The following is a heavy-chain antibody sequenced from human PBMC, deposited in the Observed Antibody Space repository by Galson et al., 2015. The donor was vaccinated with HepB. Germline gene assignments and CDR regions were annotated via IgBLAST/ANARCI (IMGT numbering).Heavy chain of an antibody. J-gene: IGHJ4*02. CDR2: IKSKTDGGTT. V-gene: IGHV3-15*01. CDR3: TTVKALWLAYFDY. Sequence: SLRLSCAASGFTFSNAWMSWVRQAPGKGLEWVGRIKSKTDGGTTDYAAPVKGRFTISRDDSKNTLYLQMNSLKTEDTAVYYCTTVKALWLAYFDYWGQGTLVTVSS. CDR1: GFTFSNAW. D-gene: IGHD3-10*01.